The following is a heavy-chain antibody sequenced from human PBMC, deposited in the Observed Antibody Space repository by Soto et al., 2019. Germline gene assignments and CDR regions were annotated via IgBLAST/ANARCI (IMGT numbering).Heavy chain of an antibody. Sequence: QVQLVQSGAEVKKPGASVKVSCKASGYTFTSYGISWVRQAPGQGLEWMGWISAYNGNTNYAQKLQGRVTMTTDTSTSKAYMELRRLRSDDTAVYYCARDIGWLFGYYYGMDVWGQGTTVTVSS. CDR2: ISAYNGNT. CDR3: ARDIGWLFGYYYGMDV. D-gene: IGHD3-10*02. J-gene: IGHJ6*02. V-gene: IGHV1-18*01. CDR1: GYTFTSYG.